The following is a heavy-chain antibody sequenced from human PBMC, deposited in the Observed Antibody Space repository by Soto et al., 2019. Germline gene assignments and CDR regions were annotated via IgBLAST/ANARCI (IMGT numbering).Heavy chain of an antibody. CDR1: GGSISSGGYY. Sequence: SETLSLTCTVSGGSISSGGYYWSWIRQHPGKGLEWIGYIYYSGSTYYNPSLKSRVTISVDTSKNQFSLKLSSVTAADTAVYYCARAHIPYSSGWYESGYFDYWGQGTLVTAPQ. CDR3: ARAHIPYSSGWYESGYFDY. D-gene: IGHD6-19*01. CDR2: IYYSGST. V-gene: IGHV4-31*03. J-gene: IGHJ4*02.